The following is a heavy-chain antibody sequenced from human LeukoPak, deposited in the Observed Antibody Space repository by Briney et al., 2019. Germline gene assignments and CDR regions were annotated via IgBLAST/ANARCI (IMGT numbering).Heavy chain of an antibody. V-gene: IGHV1-18*01. CDR3: ARPRRDGYNSPKFDP. J-gene: IGHJ5*02. CDR1: GYTFTSYG. Sequence: GASVKVSCKASGYTFTSYGISWVRQAPGQGLEWMGWISAYNGNTNYAQKLQGRVTMTTDTSTSTAYMELRSLRSDDTAVYYCARPRRDGYNSPKFDPWGQGTLVTVSS. CDR2: ISAYNGNT. D-gene: IGHD5-24*01.